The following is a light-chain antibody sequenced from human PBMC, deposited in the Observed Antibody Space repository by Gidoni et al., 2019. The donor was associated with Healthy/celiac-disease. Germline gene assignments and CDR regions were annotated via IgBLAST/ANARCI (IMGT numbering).Light chain of an antibody. CDR2: VGS. J-gene: IGKJ1*01. V-gene: IGKV2-28*01. Sequence: LVITPSPLSLPVTPGEPASISCRSSQSLLHSNGYNYMDWYLQKPGQSPQLLFYVGSNRASGVPHRFSGSGSGTDCTLNISRVEAEDVGFYYCMQDLQTPWTFGQGTKVEIK. CDR3: MQDLQTPWT. CDR1: QSLLHSNGYNY.